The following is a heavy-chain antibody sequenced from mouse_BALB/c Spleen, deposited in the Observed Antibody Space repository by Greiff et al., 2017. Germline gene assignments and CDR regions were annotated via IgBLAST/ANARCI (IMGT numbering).Heavy chain of an antibody. CDR2: ISNGGGST. V-gene: IGHV5-12-2*01. Sequence: EVKLVESGGGLVQPGGSLKLSCAASGFTFSSYTMSWVRQTPEKRLEWVAYISNGGGSTYYPDTVKGRFTISRDNAKNTLYLQMSSLKSEDTAMYYCARHVAPAWFAYWGQGTLVTVSA. J-gene: IGHJ3*01. CDR1: GFTFSSYT. CDR3: ARHVAPAWFAY.